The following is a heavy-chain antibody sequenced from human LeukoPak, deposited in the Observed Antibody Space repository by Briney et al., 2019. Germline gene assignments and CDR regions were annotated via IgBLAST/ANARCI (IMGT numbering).Heavy chain of an antibody. V-gene: IGHV4-34*01. J-gene: IGHJ4*02. D-gene: IGHD5-12*01. CDR3: ARVYPNVIVATIRSYFDY. Sequence: SETLSLTCAVYGGSFGGYYWSWIRQPPGKGLEWIGEINHSGSTNYNPSLKSRVTISVDTSKNQFSLKLSSVTAADTAVYYCARVYPNVIVATIRSYFDYWGQGTLVTVSS. CDR1: GGSFGGYY. CDR2: INHSGST.